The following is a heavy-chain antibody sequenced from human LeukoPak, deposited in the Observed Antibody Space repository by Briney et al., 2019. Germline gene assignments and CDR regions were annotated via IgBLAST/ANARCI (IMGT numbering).Heavy chain of an antibody. CDR2: ISAYNGNT. V-gene: IGHV1-18*01. CDR1: GYTFTSYG. CDR3: AREHVRGVLRYFDWLNWFDP. D-gene: IGHD3-9*01. Sequence: ASVKVSCTASGYTFTSYGISWVRQAPGQGLEWMEWISAYNGNTNYAQKLQGRVTMTTDTSTSTAYMELSSLRSEDTAVYYCAREHVRGVLRYFDWLNWFDPWGQGTLVTVSS. J-gene: IGHJ5*02.